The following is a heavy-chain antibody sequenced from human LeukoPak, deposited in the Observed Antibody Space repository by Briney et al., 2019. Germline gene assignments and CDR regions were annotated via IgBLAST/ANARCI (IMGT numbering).Heavy chain of an antibody. CDR2: IYTSGST. J-gene: IGHJ3*02. CDR1: GGSISSYY. D-gene: IGHD3-10*01. CDR3: AREDRWFGELYAFDI. V-gene: IGHV4-4*07. Sequence: SETLTLTCTVSGGSISSYYWSWIRQPAGKGLEWIGRIYTSGSTNYNPSLKSRVTMSVDTSKNQFSLKLSSVTAADTAVYYCAREDRWFGELYAFDIWGQGTMVTVSS.